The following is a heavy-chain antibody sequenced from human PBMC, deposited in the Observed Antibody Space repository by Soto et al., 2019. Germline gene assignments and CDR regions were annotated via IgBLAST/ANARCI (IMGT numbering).Heavy chain of an antibody. CDR1: GFTFSRDG. V-gene: IGHV3-23*01. Sequence: VGSLRLSCAASGFTFSRDGMSWVRQAPGKGLEWVSLITDNGGSTYYADSVKGRFTISRDNTKNTLFLQMNSLRAEDTAVYYCAKERATTNAFDYWGQGGLVTVSS. D-gene: IGHD4-17*01. J-gene: IGHJ4*02. CDR3: AKERATTNAFDY. CDR2: ITDNGGST.